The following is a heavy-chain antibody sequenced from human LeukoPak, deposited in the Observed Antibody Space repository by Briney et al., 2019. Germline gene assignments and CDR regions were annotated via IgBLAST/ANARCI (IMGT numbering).Heavy chain of an antibody. CDR3: ARELDAGSELLWFGELRY. D-gene: IGHD3-10*01. Sequence: PGRSLRLSCAASGFTFSSYAMHWVRQAPAKGLGGVAVISYDGSNKYYADSVKGRFTISRDNSKNTLYLQMNSLRAEDTAVYYCARELDAGSELLWFGELRYWGQGTLVTVSS. CDR1: GFTFSSYA. V-gene: IGHV3-30*04. J-gene: IGHJ4*02. CDR2: ISYDGSNK.